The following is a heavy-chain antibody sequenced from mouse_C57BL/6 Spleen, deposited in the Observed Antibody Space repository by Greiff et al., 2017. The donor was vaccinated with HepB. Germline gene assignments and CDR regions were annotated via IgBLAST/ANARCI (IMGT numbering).Heavy chain of an antibody. CDR3: ARSNYGPYYYAMDS. J-gene: IGHJ4*01. Sequence: QVQLQQPGAELVMPGASVKLSCKASGYTFTSYWMHWVKQRPGQGLEWIGEIDPSDSYTNYNQKFKGKSTLTVDKSSSTAYMQLSSLTSEDSAVYYCARSNYGPYYYAMDSWGQGTSVTVSS. CDR1: GYTFTSYW. V-gene: IGHV1-69*01. CDR2: IDPSDSYT. D-gene: IGHD1-1*02.